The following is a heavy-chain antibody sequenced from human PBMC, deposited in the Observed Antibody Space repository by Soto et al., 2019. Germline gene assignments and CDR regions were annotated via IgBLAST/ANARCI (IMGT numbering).Heavy chain of an antibody. CDR3: ARAQLVGYNYYYYGMDV. CDR1: GGTFSSYA. Sequence: ASVKVSCKASGGTFSSYAISWVRQAPGQGLEWMGGIIPIFGTANYAQKFQGRVAITADESTSTAYMELSSLRSEDTAVYYCARAQLVGYNYYYYGMDVWGQGTTVTVSS. CDR2: IIPIFGTA. D-gene: IGHD6-6*01. J-gene: IGHJ6*02. V-gene: IGHV1-69*13.